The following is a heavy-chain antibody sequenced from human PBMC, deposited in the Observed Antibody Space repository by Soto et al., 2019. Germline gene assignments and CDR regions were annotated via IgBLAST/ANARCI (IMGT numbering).Heavy chain of an antibody. CDR1: GGSVNSQTHF. J-gene: IGHJ4*02. Sequence: SETLDLTCIVSGGSVNSQTHFWSWLRQAPGKGLEWIGYVYYSGITNSNPSLKSRVTISADTSHNQIFLSLTSVTAADTAVYYCAREDMSGTYYFDSWGQGTLVTVSS. CDR2: VYYSGIT. CDR3: AREDMSGTYYFDS. V-gene: IGHV4-61*01. D-gene: IGHD1-26*01.